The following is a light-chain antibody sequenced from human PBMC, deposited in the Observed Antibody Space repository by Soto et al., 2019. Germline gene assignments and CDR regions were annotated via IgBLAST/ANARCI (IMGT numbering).Light chain of an antibody. CDR1: QSVSSY. J-gene: IGKJ5*01. V-gene: IGKV3-20*01. CDR2: DAS. Sequence: EVVLRKSPATLSLFPEERATLSCRASQSVSSYLAWYQQKPGQAPRLLIYDASNRATGIPDRFSGTGSGTDFTLTIRRLEPEDFAVYYGQQYGSSPSITFGQGTRLDIK. CDR3: QQYGSSPSIT.